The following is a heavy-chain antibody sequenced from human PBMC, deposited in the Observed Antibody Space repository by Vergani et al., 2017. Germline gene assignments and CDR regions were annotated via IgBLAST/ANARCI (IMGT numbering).Heavy chain of an antibody. D-gene: IGHD1-14*01. CDR3: TTAGQEVTRRAMDY. CDR1: GFDFNKAW. V-gene: IGHV3-15*01. Sequence: EVQLVESGGGLVKPGGSLRLSCAASGFDFNKAWMSWVRQAPGKGLEWVGRINSKGNGGTTDFAAPVQGRFTISRDDSKNTLYLQMKSLKTEDTGVYYCTTAGQEVTRRAMDYWGQGTLVIVSP. J-gene: IGHJ4*02. CDR2: INSKGNGGTT.